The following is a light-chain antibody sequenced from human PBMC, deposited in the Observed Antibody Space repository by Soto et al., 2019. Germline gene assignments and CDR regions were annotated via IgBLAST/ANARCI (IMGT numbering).Light chain of an antibody. CDR1: QSVSSH. J-gene: IGKJ5*01. Sequence: EIVLTQSPATLSLSPGERATVSCRASQSVSSHLAWYQQKPGQAPRLLIFGASNRATGIPDRFSGGGSGTDFTLTISRLEPEDFAVYYCQQYGSSPLTFGQGTRLEIK. CDR2: GAS. CDR3: QQYGSSPLT. V-gene: IGKV3-20*01.